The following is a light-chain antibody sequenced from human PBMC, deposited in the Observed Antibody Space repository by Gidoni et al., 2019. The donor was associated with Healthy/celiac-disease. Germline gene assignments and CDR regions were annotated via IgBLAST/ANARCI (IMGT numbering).Light chain of an antibody. Sequence: DIVMIQSPDSLAVSLGERATINCKSSQSVLYSSNNKNYLAWYQQKPGQPPKLLIYWASTRESRVPDRFSGSGSGTDFTLTISSLQAEDVAVYYCQQYYSTPTFGQGTKVEIK. CDR2: WAS. CDR1: QSVLYSSNNKNY. J-gene: IGKJ1*01. CDR3: QQYYSTPT. V-gene: IGKV4-1*01.